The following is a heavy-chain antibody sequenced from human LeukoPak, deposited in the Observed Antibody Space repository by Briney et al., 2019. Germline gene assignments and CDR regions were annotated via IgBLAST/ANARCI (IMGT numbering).Heavy chain of an antibody. CDR1: GFTFDDYA. V-gene: IGHV3-9*01. J-gene: IGHJ4*02. D-gene: IGHD6-13*01. Sequence: PGGSLRLSCAASGFTFDDYAMHWVRHAPGKGLEWVSGISWNSGSIGYADSVKGRFTISRDNAKNSLYLQMNSLRAEDTALYYCAKDIGIAAAGVFDYWGQGTLVTVSS. CDR2: ISWNSGSI. CDR3: AKDIGIAAAGVFDY.